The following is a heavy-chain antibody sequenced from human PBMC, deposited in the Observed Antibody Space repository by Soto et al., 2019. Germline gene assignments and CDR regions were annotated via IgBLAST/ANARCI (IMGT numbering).Heavy chain of an antibody. CDR3: ARESYSYYDILSGYPLGTYDI. V-gene: IGHV3-9*01. Sequence: SLRLSCAASGFTFSDHYMEWVRQAPGKGLEWVSGISWDSGSIGYADSVKGRFTISRDNAKNSLYLQMNSLRAEDTALYYCARESYSYYDILSGYPLGTYDIWGQGTMVTVSS. CDR2: ISWDSGSI. CDR1: GFTFSDHY. J-gene: IGHJ3*02. D-gene: IGHD3-9*01.